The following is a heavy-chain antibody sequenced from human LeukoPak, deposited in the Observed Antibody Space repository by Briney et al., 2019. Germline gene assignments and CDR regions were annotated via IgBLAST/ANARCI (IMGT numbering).Heavy chain of an antibody. D-gene: IGHD3-10*01. CDR3: AKGGFGNWFDP. Sequence: GGSLRLSCAASGITFISYAMTWFRQGPGKGPEWVSSITGGGGTTKYADSVKGRFTISRDNSKNTLYLQMNSLRDEDTAVYYCAKGGFGNWFDPWGQGTLVTVSS. CDR2: ITGGGGTT. CDR1: GITFISYA. V-gene: IGHV3-23*01. J-gene: IGHJ5*02.